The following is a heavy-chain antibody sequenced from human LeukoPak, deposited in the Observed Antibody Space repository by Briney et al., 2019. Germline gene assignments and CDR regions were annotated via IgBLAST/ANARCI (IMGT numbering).Heavy chain of an antibody. CDR2: SYHTGST. CDR3: ARDWRDIVATIFDY. Sequence: GSLRLSCAASGFTFSDYYMSWIRQTPGKGLEWIGSSYHTGSTLYNPSLKSRVTISVDTSKNQFSLKLSSVTAADTAVYYCARDWRDIVATIFDYWGQGTLVTVSS. D-gene: IGHD5-12*01. J-gene: IGHJ4*02. CDR1: GFTFSDYY. V-gene: IGHV4-38-2*02.